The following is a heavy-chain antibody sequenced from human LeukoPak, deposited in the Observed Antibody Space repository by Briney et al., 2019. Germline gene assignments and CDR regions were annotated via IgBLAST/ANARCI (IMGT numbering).Heavy chain of an antibody. D-gene: IGHD3-16*01. CDR1: GGTFSSYA. V-gene: IGHV1-69*04. CDR2: IIPLFGVT. J-gene: IGHJ3*02. Sequence: SVKVSCKASGGTFSSYAFNWVRQAPGQGLEWVGRIIPLFGVTNHAQKLQGRVTVTADPATNTAYMELSSLIPDDTAVYYCARARTMITFGGVRHAFDIWGQGTLVTVSS. CDR3: ARARTMITFGGVRHAFDI.